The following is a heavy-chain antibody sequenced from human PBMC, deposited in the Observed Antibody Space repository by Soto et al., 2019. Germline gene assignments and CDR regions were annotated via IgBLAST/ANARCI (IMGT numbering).Heavy chain of an antibody. CDR3: ARDRRSAHGTRGSIDP. J-gene: IGHJ5*02. V-gene: IGHV4-31*03. CDR2: IYYTGST. D-gene: IGHD6-13*01. Sequence: KPSETLSLTCNVSGGYIGSGGYYWSWIRQHPGKDLEWIGYIYYTGSTYYNRSLRSRASMSVDTSKNHFSLKLTSVTAADTAVYYCARDRRSAHGTRGSIDPWGQGTMVTVS. CDR1: GGYIGSGGYY.